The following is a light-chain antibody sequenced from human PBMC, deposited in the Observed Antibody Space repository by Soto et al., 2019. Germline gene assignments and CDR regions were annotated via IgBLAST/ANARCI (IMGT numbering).Light chain of an antibody. V-gene: IGLV2-14*01. CDR3: SSYTSDTSPYV. J-gene: IGLJ1*01. CDR2: EVN. CDR1: SSDVGGYNY. Sequence: QSALTQPASVSGSRGQSITISCTGTSSDVGGYNYVSWYQLHPGKAPKLIIYEVNNRPSGLSNRFSGSKSGNTASLTISGLQADDEGDYYCSSYTSDTSPYVFGTGTKLTVL.